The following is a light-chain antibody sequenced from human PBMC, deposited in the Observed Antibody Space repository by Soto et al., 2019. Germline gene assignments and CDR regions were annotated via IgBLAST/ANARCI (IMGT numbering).Light chain of an antibody. CDR3: EQRSDWPELT. Sequence: EIVLTQSPATLSLSPGERATLYCRASRSVSSYLAWYQQRPGQAPRLLIYETSTRATGVPARFTGSGSGTDFALIITSPEPEDFAVYYCEQRSDWPELTFGGGTKVEIK. V-gene: IGKV3-11*01. CDR2: ETS. J-gene: IGKJ4*01. CDR1: RSVSSY.